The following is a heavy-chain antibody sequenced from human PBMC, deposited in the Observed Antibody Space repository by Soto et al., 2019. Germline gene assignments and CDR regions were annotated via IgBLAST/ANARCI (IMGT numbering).Heavy chain of an antibody. J-gene: IGHJ4*02. Sequence: SETLSLTCSVSGGSISSYYWDWIRQPAGKGLEWIGRIYSSGSTNYNPSLQSRVTMSVDTSKNQFSLKLSSVTAADTAVYYCARETCSGGSCYAFFGYWGQGTLVTVSS. CDR1: GGSISSYY. CDR2: IYSSGST. D-gene: IGHD2-15*01. CDR3: ARETCSGGSCYAFFGY. V-gene: IGHV4-4*07.